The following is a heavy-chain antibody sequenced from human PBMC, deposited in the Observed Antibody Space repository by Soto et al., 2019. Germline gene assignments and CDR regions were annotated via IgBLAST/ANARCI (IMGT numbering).Heavy chain of an antibody. CDR3: AREYDFWSGYPNY. J-gene: IGHJ4*02. CDR1: GGTFSSYA. D-gene: IGHD3-3*01. V-gene: IGHV1-69*06. CDR2: IIPIFGTA. Sequence: SVKVSCKASGGTFSSYAISWVLQAPGQGLEWMGGIIPIFGTANYAQKFQGRVTITADKSTSTAYMELSSLRSEDTAVYYCAREYDFWSGYPNYWGQGTLVTVSS.